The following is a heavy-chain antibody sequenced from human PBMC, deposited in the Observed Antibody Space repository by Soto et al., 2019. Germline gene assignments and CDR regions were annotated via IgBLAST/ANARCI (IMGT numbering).Heavy chain of an antibody. CDR1: SGPSSRHN. Sequence: QVQLQQSGPGLVKPSETLSLTCSVSSGPSSRHNWGWIRQPPGRGLEWIGYVYSTGGTSYNPSLKSRVTISADTSTNHISLTLTSATAADTAVYYCVRQGIGNLHGLVDVWGQGTTVRVSS. CDR3: VRQGIGNLHGLVDV. D-gene: IGHD1-1*01. J-gene: IGHJ6*02. CDR2: VYSTGGT. V-gene: IGHV4-59*08.